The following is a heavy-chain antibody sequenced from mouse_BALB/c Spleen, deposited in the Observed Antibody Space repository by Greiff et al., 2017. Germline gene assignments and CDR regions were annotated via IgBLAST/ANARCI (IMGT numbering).Heavy chain of an antibody. D-gene: IGHD2-14*01. Sequence: EVMLVESGGGLVKPGGSLKLSCAASGFTFSSYAMSWVRQTPEKRLEWVASISSGGSTYYPDSVKGRFTISRDNARNILYLQMSSLRSEDTAMYYCARGNRYGGAMDYWGQGTSVTVSS. J-gene: IGHJ4*01. CDR2: ISSGGST. CDR3: ARGNRYGGAMDY. V-gene: IGHV5-6-5*01. CDR1: GFTFSSYA.